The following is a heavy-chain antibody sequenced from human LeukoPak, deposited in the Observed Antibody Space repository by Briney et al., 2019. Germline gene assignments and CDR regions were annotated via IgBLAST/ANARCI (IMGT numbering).Heavy chain of an antibody. J-gene: IGHJ4*02. CDR1: GGSFSGYY. D-gene: IGHD2-2*01. V-gene: IGHV4-34*01. CDR2: INHSGST. CDR3: ARGCSSTSCYALLDY. Sequence: SETLSLTCAVYGGSFSGYYWSWIRQSPGKGLEWIGEINHSGSTNYNPSLKSRVTISVDTSKNQFSLKLSSVTAADTAVYYCARGCSSTSCYALLDYWGQGTLVTVSS.